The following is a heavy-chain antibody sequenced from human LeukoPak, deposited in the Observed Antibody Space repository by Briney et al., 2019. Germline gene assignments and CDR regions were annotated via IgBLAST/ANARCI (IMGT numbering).Heavy chain of an antibody. V-gene: IGHV1-8*03. CDR3: ARGQGSDFWSGYFPPYYYYYMDV. CDR1: GYTFTSYD. CDR2: MNPNSGNT. J-gene: IGHJ6*03. Sequence: ASVKVSCKASGYTFTSYDINWVRQATGQGLEWMGWMNPNSGNTGYAQEFQGRVTITRNTSISTAYMELSSLRSEDTAVYYCARGQGSDFWSGYFPPYYYYYMDVWGKGTTVTVSS. D-gene: IGHD3-3*01.